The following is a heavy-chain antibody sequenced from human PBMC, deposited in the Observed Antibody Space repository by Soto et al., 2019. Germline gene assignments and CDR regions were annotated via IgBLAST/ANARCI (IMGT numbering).Heavy chain of an antibody. CDR2: IYHSGST. V-gene: IGHV4-4*02. Sequence: QVQLQESGPGLVKPSGTLSLTCAVSGGSISSSNWWSWVRQPPGKGLEWIGEIYHSGSTNYNPSLKRRVTTSVDKSQNQFSLKLSSVTAADTAVYYCARDGGGGVLWFGESKLYYFDYWGQGTLVTVSS. J-gene: IGHJ4*02. CDR1: GGSISSSNW. D-gene: IGHD3-10*01. CDR3: ARDGGGGVLWFGESKLYYFDY.